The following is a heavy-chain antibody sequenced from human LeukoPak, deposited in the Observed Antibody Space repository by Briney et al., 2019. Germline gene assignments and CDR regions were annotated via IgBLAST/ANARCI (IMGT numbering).Heavy chain of an antibody. CDR1: EFTFSSYT. CDR3: AKGAAAVASGRYFDY. D-gene: IGHD6-13*01. CDR2: ITGSGATT. V-gene: IGHV3-23*01. J-gene: IGHJ4*02. Sequence: PGGSLRLSCAASEFTFSSYTMSWVRQAPGKGLEWVSAITGSGATTSYADSVKGRFTISRDNSKNTLFLQMNSLRVDDTAVYFCAKGAAAVASGRYFDYWGQGTLVTVSS.